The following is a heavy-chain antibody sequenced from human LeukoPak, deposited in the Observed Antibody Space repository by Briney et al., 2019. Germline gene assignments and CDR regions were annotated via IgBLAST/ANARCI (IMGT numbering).Heavy chain of an antibody. D-gene: IGHD3-10*01. CDR1: GGSISSYY. J-gene: IGHJ5*02. CDR3: ARAPRLQNHGSGSPSWFDP. Sequence: SETLSLTCTVSGGSISSYYWSWIRQHPGKGLEWIGYIYYSGSTYYNPSLKSRVTISVDTSKNQFSLKLSSVTAADTAVYYCARAPRLQNHGSGSPSWFDPWGQGTLVTVSS. V-gene: IGHV4-59*06. CDR2: IYYSGST.